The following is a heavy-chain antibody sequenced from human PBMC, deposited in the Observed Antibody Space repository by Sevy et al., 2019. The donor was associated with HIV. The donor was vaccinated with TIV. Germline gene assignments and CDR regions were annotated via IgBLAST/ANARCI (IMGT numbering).Heavy chain of an antibody. CDR3: ARGLIGDLPPLRRESPSDCSGGSCYGPHFDY. CDR1: GGSFSGYY. D-gene: IGHD2-15*01. J-gene: IGHJ4*02. Sequence: SETLSLTCAVYGGSFSGYYWSWIRQPPGKGLEWIGEINHSGSTNYNPSLKSRVTISVDTSKNQFSLKLSSVTAADTAVYYCARGLIGDLPPLRRESPSDCSGGSCYGPHFDYWGQGTLVTVSS. V-gene: IGHV4-34*01. CDR2: INHSGST.